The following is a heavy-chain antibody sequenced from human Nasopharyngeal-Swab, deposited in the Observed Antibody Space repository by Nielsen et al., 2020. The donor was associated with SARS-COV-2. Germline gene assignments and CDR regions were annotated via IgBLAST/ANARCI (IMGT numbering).Heavy chain of an antibody. D-gene: IGHD3-22*01. CDR3: ARYYDSSGCLDY. J-gene: IGHJ4*02. CDR1: GFTFSRYA. Sequence: GESLKISCAASGFTFSRYAMHWVRQAPGKGLEWVAVISYDGSNKYYADSVKGRFTISRDNSKNTLYLQMNSLRAEDTAVYYCARYYDSSGCLDYWGQGTLVTVSS. CDR2: ISYDGSNK. V-gene: IGHV3-30-3*01.